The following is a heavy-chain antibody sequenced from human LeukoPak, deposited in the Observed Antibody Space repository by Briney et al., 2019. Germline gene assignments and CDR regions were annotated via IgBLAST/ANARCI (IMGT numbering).Heavy chain of an antibody. V-gene: IGHV1-46*01. Sequence: ASVKVSCKASGYSFTSYYMHWVRQAPGQGLEWMGIINPSGGSTSYAQKFQGRVTMTRDTSISTAYMELSRLRSDDTAVYYCARVLKDYMDVWGKGTTVTVSS. CDR2: INPSGGST. CDR3: ARVLKDYMDV. CDR1: GYSFTSYY. J-gene: IGHJ6*03.